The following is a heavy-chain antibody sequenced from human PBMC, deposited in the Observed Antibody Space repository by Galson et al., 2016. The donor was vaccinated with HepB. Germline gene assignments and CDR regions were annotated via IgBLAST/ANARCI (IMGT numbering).Heavy chain of an antibody. D-gene: IGHD3-3*01. CDR2: ISGDGGNT. V-gene: IGHV3-43*02. Sequence: SLRLSCAASGFTFDDHGMHWVRQAPGKGLEWVALISGDGGNTYSADSVKGRFTISIVNRTTKLYLQMNSLRTEDTALYYCAKEEVWIGYYFYYGIDVWGQGTMFTVSS. J-gene: IGHJ6*02. CDR1: GFTFDDHG. CDR3: AKEEVWIGYYFYYGIDV.